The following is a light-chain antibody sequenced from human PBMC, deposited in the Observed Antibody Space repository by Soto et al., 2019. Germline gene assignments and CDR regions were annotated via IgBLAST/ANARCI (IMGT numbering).Light chain of an antibody. J-gene: IGKJ1*01. CDR2: AAS. CDR3: LEHNSFPPWT. Sequence: DIQMTQSPSSLSASVGDRFTIACRASQDIRDDLNWYQQKPGKAPKRLIYAASSVESGVPSRFSGSGYETEFTLTISDLQPEDFATVYCLEHNSFPPWTFGRGTKVEVQ. V-gene: IGKV1-17*02. CDR1: QDIRDD.